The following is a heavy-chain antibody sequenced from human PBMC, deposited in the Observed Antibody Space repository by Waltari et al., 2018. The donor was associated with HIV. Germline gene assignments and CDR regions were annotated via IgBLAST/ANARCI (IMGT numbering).Heavy chain of an antibody. CDR2: IYPGDSDT. CDR3: ARQAGGWASLYYYYGMDV. D-gene: IGHD2-8*02. J-gene: IGHJ6*02. V-gene: IGHV5-51*01. Sequence: EVQLVQSGAEVKKPGESLKISCKGSGYSFTSYWIGWVRQMPGKGLEWMGIIYPGDSDTRYSPSFQGQVTISADKSISTAYLQWSSLKASDTAMYYCARQAGGWASLYYYYGMDVWGQGTTVTVSS. CDR1: GYSFTSYW.